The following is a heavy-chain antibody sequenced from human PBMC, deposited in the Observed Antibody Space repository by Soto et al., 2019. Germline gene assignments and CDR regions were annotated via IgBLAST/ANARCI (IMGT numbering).Heavy chain of an antibody. J-gene: IGHJ4*02. Sequence: PSETLSLTCTVSGGSISSYYWSWIRQPPGKGLEWIGYIYYSESTNYNPSLKSRVIISVDTSNNQFSLRLSSVTAADTAVYYCARGPSGDKVDYWGQGTLVTVS. CDR1: GGSISSYY. V-gene: IGHV4-59*01. CDR3: ARGPSGDKVDY. CDR2: IYYSEST. D-gene: IGHD7-27*01.